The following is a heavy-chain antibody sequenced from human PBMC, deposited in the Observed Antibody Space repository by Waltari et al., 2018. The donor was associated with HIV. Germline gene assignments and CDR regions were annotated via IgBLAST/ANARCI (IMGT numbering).Heavy chain of an antibody. V-gene: IGHV4-39*07. CDR3: ASVPYYYDSSGYTV. J-gene: IGHJ4*02. CDR2: IYYSGST. CDR1: GGSISSSSYY. Sequence: QLKVQESGPGLVKPPETLAITCTVSGGSISSSSYYWGWIRQPPGKGLEWIGRIYYSGSTYYNPALDSRVTISVDASKNQFSLKLSSVTAADTAVYYCASVPYYYDSSGYTVWGQGTLVTVSS. D-gene: IGHD3-22*01.